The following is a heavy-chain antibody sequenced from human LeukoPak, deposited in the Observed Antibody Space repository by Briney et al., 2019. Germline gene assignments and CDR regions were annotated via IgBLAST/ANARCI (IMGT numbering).Heavy chain of an antibody. Sequence: GGSLRLSCAASGFTFSSYAMSWVRQAPGKGLAWVSTISGGSGSTYCADSVKGRFTISRDNSKNTLYLQMNSLRDEDTAVFYCAKHRFESGGYHSTDWGQGTLVTVSS. V-gene: IGHV3-23*01. CDR3: AKHRFESGGYHSTD. CDR2: ISGGSGST. D-gene: IGHD3-22*01. J-gene: IGHJ4*02. CDR1: GFTFSSYA.